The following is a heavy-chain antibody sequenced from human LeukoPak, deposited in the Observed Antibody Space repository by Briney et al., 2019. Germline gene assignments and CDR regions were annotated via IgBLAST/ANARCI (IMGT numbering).Heavy chain of an antibody. CDR3: ARGPANYYYDSSGHFDY. V-gene: IGHV3-53*01. CDR1: GFTLSTNA. Sequence: HPGGSLRLSCLTSGFTLSTNAMSWVRQAPGKGLEWVSVIYSGGSTYYADSVKGRFTISRDNSKNTLYLQMNSLRAEDTAVYYCARGPANYYYDSSGHFDYWGQGTLVTVSS. D-gene: IGHD3-22*01. J-gene: IGHJ4*02. CDR2: IYSGGST.